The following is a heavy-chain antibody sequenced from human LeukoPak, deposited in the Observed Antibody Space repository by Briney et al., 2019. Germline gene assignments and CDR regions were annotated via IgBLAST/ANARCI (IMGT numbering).Heavy chain of an antibody. CDR1: GYTFTSYY. V-gene: IGHV1-46*01. Sequence: ASVKVSCKASGYTFTSYYMHWVRQAPGQGLEWMGIINPSGGSTSYAQKLQGRVTMTIDTSTNTAYMDLRSLRSDDTAVYYCARVPLYYGSGTYYDPAYSYYYMDLWGKGTTVTVSS. CDR3: ARVPLYYGSGTYYDPAYSYYYMDL. CDR2: INPSGGST. J-gene: IGHJ6*03. D-gene: IGHD3-10*01.